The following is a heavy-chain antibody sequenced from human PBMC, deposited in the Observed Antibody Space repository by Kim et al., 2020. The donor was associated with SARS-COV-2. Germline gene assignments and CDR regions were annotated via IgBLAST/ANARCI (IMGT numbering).Heavy chain of an antibody. CDR1: GGSISSYY. V-gene: IGHV4-59*01. D-gene: IGHD6-19*01. CDR3: AREVVDSSGWYDY. Sequence: SETLSLTCTVSGGSISSYYWSWIRQPPGKGLEWIGYIYYSGSTNYNPSLKSRVTISVDTSKNQFSLKLSSVTAADTAVYYCAREVVDSSGWYDYWGQGTLVTVSS. J-gene: IGHJ4*02. CDR2: IYYSGST.